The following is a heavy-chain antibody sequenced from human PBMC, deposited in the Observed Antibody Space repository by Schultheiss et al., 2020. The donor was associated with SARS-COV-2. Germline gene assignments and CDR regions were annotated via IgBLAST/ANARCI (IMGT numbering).Heavy chain of an antibody. CDR2: INHSGST. D-gene: IGHD1-26*01. Sequence: GSLRLSCAVSGYSISSGYYWGWIRQPPGKGLEWIGEINHSGSTNYNPSLKSRVTISVDKSKNQFSLKLSSVTAADTAVYYCARDRYPYGMDVWGQGTTVTVSS. CDR1: GYSISSGYY. V-gene: IGHV4-38-2*02. CDR3: ARDRYPYGMDV. J-gene: IGHJ6*02.